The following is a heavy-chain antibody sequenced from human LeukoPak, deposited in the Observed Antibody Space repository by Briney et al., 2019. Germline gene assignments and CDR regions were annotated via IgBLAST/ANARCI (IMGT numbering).Heavy chain of an antibody. V-gene: IGHV4-59*01. J-gene: IGHJ4*02. Sequence: PSQTLSLTRTVSGGSISSYYWSWIRHPPGKGLEWIGYIYYSGSTNYNPSLKSRVTISVDTSKNQFSVKLSSVTAADTAVYYGARVGPNSSGYFDFDYWGQGTLVTVSS. D-gene: IGHD3-22*01. CDR3: ARVGPNSSGYFDFDY. CDR1: GGSISSYY. CDR2: IYYSGST.